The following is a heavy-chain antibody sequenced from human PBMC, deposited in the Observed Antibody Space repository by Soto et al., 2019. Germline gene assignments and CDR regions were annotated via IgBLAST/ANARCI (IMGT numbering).Heavy chain of an antibody. CDR1: GFTFSSYG. V-gene: IGHV3-33*01. CDR3: XXXXXXNHG. CDR2: IWYDGSNK. J-gene: IGHJ4*02. Sequence: QVQLVESGGGVVQPGRSLRLSCAASGFTFSSYGMHWVRQAPGKGLEWVAVIWYDGSNKYYADSVKGRFTISRDNXXXXXXXXXXXXXXXXXXXXXXXXXXXXNHGWGQGTLVTVSS.